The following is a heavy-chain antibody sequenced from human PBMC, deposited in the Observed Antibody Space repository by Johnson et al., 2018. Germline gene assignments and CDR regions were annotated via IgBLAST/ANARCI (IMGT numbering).Heavy chain of an antibody. J-gene: IGHJ6*04. Sequence: QVQLQESGPGLVKPSETLSLTCTVFSGSISNYYWSWIRQSPGKGLEWIGFIYSSGSINYNPSLKSRVTMSLDTSKKQFSLKLSSVTAADTAVYYLARETTGATEGLDVWGKGTTVTVSS. CDR3: ARETTGATEGLDV. V-gene: IGHV4-59*01. CDR1: SGSISNYY. CDR2: IYSSGSI. D-gene: IGHD1-26*01.